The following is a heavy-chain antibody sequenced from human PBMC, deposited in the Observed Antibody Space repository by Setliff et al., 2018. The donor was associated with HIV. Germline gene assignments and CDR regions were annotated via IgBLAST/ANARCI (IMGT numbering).Heavy chain of an antibody. J-gene: IGHJ4*02. V-gene: IGHV4-39*01. Sequence: SETLSLTCTVSGASITNDSFYWGWIRQSPGKGLEWIAHIHHSGPTYYNPSLKSRVTMSVDTSKSQFSLRLSSVTATDAALYYCASHQDYGDTYYFDYWGQGALVTVSS. CDR3: ASHQDYGDTYYFDY. D-gene: IGHD4-17*01. CDR1: GASITNDSFY. CDR2: IHHSGPT.